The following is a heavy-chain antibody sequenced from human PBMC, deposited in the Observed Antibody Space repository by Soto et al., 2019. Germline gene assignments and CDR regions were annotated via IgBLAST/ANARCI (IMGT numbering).Heavy chain of an antibody. CDR1: GYTFTSYD. D-gene: IGHD3-22*01. CDR2: MNPNSGNT. J-gene: IGHJ4*02. V-gene: IGHV1-8*01. Sequence: ASVKVSCKASGYTFTSYDSNWVRQATGQVFEYLGWMNPNSGNTGYVKKFQGRVTMTRDTSMSTAYMELGSLRSEDTAVYYCAKNPGYYYDSTGYHFDYWGQGTLVTVSS. CDR3: AKNPGYYYDSTGYHFDY.